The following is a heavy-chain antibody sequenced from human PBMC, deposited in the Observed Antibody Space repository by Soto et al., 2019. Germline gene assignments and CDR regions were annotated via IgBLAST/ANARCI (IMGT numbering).Heavy chain of an antibody. J-gene: IGHJ4*02. CDR3: ARDLAAVPRAFDY. D-gene: IGHD6-13*01. Sequence: SETLSLTCTVSGGSISSYFYIWVRQPPGKGLEWIGSVYYTGTTDYSPSLKSRVTISVDTSKTQFSLNLRSVTAADTAVYYCARDLAAVPRAFDYWGRGXLLTVSS. V-gene: IGHV4-59*01. CDR2: VYYTGTT. CDR1: GGSISSYF.